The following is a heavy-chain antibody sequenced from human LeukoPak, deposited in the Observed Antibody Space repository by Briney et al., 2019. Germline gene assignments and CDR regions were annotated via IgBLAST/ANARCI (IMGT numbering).Heavy chain of an antibody. CDR2: INPNSGGT. CDR1: GYTFTGYY. D-gene: IGHD6-19*01. V-gene: IGHV1-2*02. Sequence: ASVKVSCKASGYTFTGYYMHWVRQAPGQGLEWMGWINPNSGGTNYAQKFQGRVTMTRDTSTSTAYMELSRLRSDDTAVYYCARDSSGFWHGFDYWGQGTPVTVSS. CDR3: ARDSSGFWHGFDY. J-gene: IGHJ4*02.